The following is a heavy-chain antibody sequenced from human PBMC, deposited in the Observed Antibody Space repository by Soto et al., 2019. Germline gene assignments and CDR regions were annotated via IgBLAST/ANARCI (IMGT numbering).Heavy chain of an antibody. CDR2: IYHSGYT. CDR1: GCSISSGGYS. Sequence: QLQLKASGSGLVKPSQTLSLTCAVSGCSISSGGYSWSWIRQPPGKGLEWIGYIYHSGYTYYNPSLKSRVTVSVDRYKNQFSLKLSSVTAADTAVYYCARAHYGDYGYGMDVWGQGTTVTVSS. D-gene: IGHD4-17*01. J-gene: IGHJ6*02. CDR3: ARAHYGDYGYGMDV. V-gene: IGHV4-30-2*01.